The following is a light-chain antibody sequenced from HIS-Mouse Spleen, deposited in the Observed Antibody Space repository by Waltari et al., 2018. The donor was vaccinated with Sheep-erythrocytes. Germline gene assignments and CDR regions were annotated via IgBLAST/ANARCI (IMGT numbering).Light chain of an antibody. Sequence: SYELTQPPSVSVSPGQTASIPCSGDQLGDKYACWYQQKPGQSPVLVIYQDSKRPSGIPEGFSGSKSGNTATLTISVTEAMDGADYYCQAWDSSTAWNVVFGGGTKLTVL. CDR3: QAWDSSTAWNVV. V-gene: IGLV3-1*01. J-gene: IGLJ2*01. CDR2: QDS. CDR1: QLGDKY.